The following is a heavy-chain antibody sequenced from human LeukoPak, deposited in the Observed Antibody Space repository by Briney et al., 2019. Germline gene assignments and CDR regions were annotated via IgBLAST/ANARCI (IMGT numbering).Heavy chain of an antibody. J-gene: IGHJ5*02. CDR1: GGTFSSYA. Sequence: ASVKVSCKASGGTFSSYAISWVRRAPGQGLEWMGRIIPILGIANYAQKFQGRVTITADKSTSTAYMELSSLRSEDTAVYYCARDPQYYYGSGTTLNWFDPWGQGTLVTVSS. CDR2: IIPILGIA. CDR3: ARDPQYYYGSGTTLNWFDP. D-gene: IGHD3-10*01. V-gene: IGHV1-69*04.